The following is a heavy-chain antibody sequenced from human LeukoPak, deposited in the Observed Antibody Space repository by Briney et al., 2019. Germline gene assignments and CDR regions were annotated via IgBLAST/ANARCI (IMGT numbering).Heavy chain of an antibody. CDR2: ITSRRTYI. CDR3: AREDNLNAFDY. V-gene: IGHV3-21*01. J-gene: IGHJ4*02. D-gene: IGHD1-1*01. CDR1: GFTFSSYA. Sequence: GGSLRLSCAASGFTFSSYALNWVRQAPGKGLEWVSSITSRRTYIYNADSVKGRFTISRDNAKNAVYLQMNSLRAEDTAVYYCAREDNLNAFDYWGQGTLVTVSS.